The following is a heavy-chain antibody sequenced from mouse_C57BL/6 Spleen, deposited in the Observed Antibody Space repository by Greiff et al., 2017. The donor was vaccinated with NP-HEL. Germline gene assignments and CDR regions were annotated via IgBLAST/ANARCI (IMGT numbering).Heavy chain of an antibody. CDR3: ARPGTGTAWFAY. CDR1: GFTFSDYG. Sequence: EVQGVESGGGLVKPGGSLKLSCAASGFTFSDYGMHWVRQAPEKGLEWVAYISSGSSTIYYADTVKGRFTISRDNAKNTLFLQMTSLRSEDTAMYYCARPGTGTAWFAYWGQGTLVTVSA. CDR2: ISSGSSTI. D-gene: IGHD3-3*01. V-gene: IGHV5-17*01. J-gene: IGHJ3*01.